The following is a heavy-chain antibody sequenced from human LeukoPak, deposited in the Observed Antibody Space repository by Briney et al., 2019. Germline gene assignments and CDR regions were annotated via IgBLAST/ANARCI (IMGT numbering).Heavy chain of an antibody. CDR1: GGTFSSYG. CDR2: IIPIFGTA. CDR3: ARFDPILSAFDI. D-gene: IGHD3-9*01. Sequence: ASVKVSCKTSGGTFSSYGISWVRQAPGQGLEWMGGIIPIFGTANYAQKFQGRVTITRNTSISTAYMELSSLRSEDTAVYYCARFDPILSAFDIWGQGTMVTASS. V-gene: IGHV1-69*05. J-gene: IGHJ3*02.